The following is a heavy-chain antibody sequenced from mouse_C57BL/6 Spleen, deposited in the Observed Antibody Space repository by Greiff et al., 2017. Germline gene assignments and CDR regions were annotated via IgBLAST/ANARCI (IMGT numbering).Heavy chain of an antibody. Sequence: QVQLKQSGAELVKPGASVKISCKASGYAFSSYWMNWVKQRPGKGLEWIGQIYPGDGDTNYNGKFKGKATLTADKSSSTAYMQLSSLTSEDSAVYFCARRLLYYGSIYWYFDVWGTGTTVTVSS. V-gene: IGHV1-80*01. J-gene: IGHJ1*03. CDR3: ARRLLYYGSIYWYFDV. CDR1: GYAFSSYW. CDR2: IYPGDGDT. D-gene: IGHD1-1*01.